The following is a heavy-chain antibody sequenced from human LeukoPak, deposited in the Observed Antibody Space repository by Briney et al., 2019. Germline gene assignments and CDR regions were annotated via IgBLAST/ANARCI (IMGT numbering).Heavy chain of an antibody. CDR3: ARDKARDDILTGSLFDY. CDR2: IKQDGSEK. J-gene: IGHJ4*02. D-gene: IGHD3-9*01. V-gene: IGHV3-7*01. Sequence: GGSLRPSCAASGFTFSSYWMSWVRQVPGKGLEWVANIKQDGSEKYYVDSVKGRFTISRDNAKNSLYLQMNSLRAEDTAVYYCARDKARDDILTGSLFDYWGQGTLVTVSS. CDR1: GFTFSSYW.